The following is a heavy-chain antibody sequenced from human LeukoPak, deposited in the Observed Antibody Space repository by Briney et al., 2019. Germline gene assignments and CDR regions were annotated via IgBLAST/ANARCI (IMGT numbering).Heavy chain of an antibody. V-gene: IGHV3-30-3*01. Sequence: GGSLRLSCAASGFTFSSYAMHWVRQAPGKGLEWVAVISYDGSNKYYADSVKGRFTISRDNSKNTLYLQMNSLRAEDTAVYYCARGHSSGRDAFDIWGQGTMVTVSS. J-gene: IGHJ3*02. CDR1: GFTFSSYA. CDR2: ISYDGSNK. CDR3: ARGHSSGRDAFDI. D-gene: IGHD3-22*01.